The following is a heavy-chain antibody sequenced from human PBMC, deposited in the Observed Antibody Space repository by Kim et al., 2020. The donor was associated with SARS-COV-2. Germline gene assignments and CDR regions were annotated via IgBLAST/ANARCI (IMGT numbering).Heavy chain of an antibody. CDR3: ARGYKATVGY. J-gene: IGHJ4*02. CDR2: INHSGST. V-gene: IGHV4-34*01. CDR1: GGSFSGYY. Sequence: SVTLSLTCAVYGGSFSGYYWSWIRQPPGKGLEWIGEINHSGSTNYNPSLKSRVTISVDTSKNQFSLKLSSVTAAGTAVYYCARGYKATVGYWGQGTLVTV. D-gene: IGHD4-17*01.